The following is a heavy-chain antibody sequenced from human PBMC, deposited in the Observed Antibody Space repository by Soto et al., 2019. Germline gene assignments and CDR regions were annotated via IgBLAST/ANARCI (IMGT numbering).Heavy chain of an antibody. Sequence: QVPLVQFGAEVKRPGASVTVSCRSSGDTFNDYYIHWVRQAPGQGLEWMGWINPNGGVTKYAQKFQGWVSMTRDTSIRTVYMQLSRLRSDDTAVYYCARESGGATATLDYYYFYMDVWGTGTTVTVSS. CDR3: ARESGGATATLDYYYFYMDV. V-gene: IGHV1-2*04. CDR1: GDTFNDYY. D-gene: IGHD5-12*01. CDR2: INPNGGVT. J-gene: IGHJ6*03.